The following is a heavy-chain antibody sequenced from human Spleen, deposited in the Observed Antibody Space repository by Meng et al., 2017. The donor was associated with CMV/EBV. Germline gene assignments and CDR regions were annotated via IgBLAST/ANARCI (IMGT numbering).Heavy chain of an antibody. D-gene: IGHD2-2*02. Sequence: LSLTCAASGFPFSSFAMHWVRQAPGKGLEWVAYISSTGNTIFYADSVKGRFSISRDNAENSLHLRMNSLRAEDTALYYCAKDPYTNTEKGIDYWGQGTLVTVSS. V-gene: IGHV3-48*03. CDR1: GFPFSSFA. CDR3: AKDPYTNTEKGIDY. CDR2: ISSTGNTI. J-gene: IGHJ4*02.